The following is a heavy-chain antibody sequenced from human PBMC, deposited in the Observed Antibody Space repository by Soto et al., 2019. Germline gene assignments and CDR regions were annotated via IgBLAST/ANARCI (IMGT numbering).Heavy chain of an antibody. V-gene: IGHV4-61*01. CDR2: INHSGST. CDR1: GGSVSSGSYY. CDR3: ARGENPHDYGDYYYYGTDV. J-gene: IGHJ6*02. D-gene: IGHD4-17*01. Sequence: SETLSLTCTVSGGSVSSGSYYWSWIRQPPGKGLEWIGEINHSGSTNYNPSLKSRVTISVDTSKNQFSLKLSSVTAADTAVYYCARGENPHDYGDYYYYGTDVWGQGTTVTVSS.